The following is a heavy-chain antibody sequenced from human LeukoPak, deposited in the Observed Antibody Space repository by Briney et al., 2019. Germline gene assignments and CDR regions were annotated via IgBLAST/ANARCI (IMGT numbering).Heavy chain of an antibody. CDR2: ISWNSRTI. D-gene: IGHD4-17*01. J-gene: IGHJ3*02. CDR1: GFTFDDYA. CDR3: AKAILYGDYIEDAFDI. V-gene: IGHV3-9*01. Sequence: GGSLRLSCVTSGFTFDDYAMYWVRQAPGRGLEWVSGISWNSRTIDYADSVKGRFTISRDNAKNSLYLQMSSLRPEDTALYYCAKAILYGDYIEDAFDIWGQGTMVTVSS.